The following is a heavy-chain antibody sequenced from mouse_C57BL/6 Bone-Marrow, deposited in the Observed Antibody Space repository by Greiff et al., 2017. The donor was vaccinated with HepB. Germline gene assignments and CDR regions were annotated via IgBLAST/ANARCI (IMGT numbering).Heavy chain of an antibody. J-gene: IGHJ4*01. Sequence: QVQLQQSGAELVRPGASVKLSCKASGYTFTDYYINWVKQRPGQGLEWIARIYPGSGNTYYNEKFKGKATLTAEKSSSTAYMQLSSLTSEDSAVCFYAGSRSRDAMDYWGQGTSVTVSA. V-gene: IGHV1-76*01. CDR2: IYPGSGNT. CDR1: GYTFTDYY. CDR3: AGSRSRDAMDY.